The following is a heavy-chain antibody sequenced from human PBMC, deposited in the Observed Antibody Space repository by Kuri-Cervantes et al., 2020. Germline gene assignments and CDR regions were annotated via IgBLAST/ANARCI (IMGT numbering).Heavy chain of an antibody. D-gene: IGHD3-10*01. J-gene: IGHJ6*02. V-gene: IGHV3-30*03. CDR3: ARDYYGSGNLAGMDV. CDR1: GLTFSSYG. CDR2: ISYDGSNK. Sequence: GGSLRLSCAASGLTFSSYGMHWVRQAPGKGREWVAVISYDGSNKYYADSVKGRLTISRDNSKTTLYLQMNSLRAEDTAVYYCARDYYGSGNLAGMDVWGQGTTVTVSS.